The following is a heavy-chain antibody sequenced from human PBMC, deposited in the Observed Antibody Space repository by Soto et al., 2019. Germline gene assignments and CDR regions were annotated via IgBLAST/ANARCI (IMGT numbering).Heavy chain of an antibody. V-gene: IGHV2-5*02. Sequence: QITSKESGPTLVKPTQTLTLTCTFSGFSLSTSRVGVGWIRQPPGKALDWLAVIYWDDSKTYSPSLKSRLTITKDTSKNQVVLTMTNMDPVDTATYYCAHAYGGRSLYWGQGTLVTVSS. CDR3: AHAYGGRSLY. J-gene: IGHJ4*02. CDR2: IYWDDSK. CDR1: GFSLSTSRVG. D-gene: IGHD1-26*01.